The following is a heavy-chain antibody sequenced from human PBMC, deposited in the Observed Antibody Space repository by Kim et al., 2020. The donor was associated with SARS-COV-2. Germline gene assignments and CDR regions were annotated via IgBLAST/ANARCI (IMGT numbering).Heavy chain of an antibody. J-gene: IGHJ4*02. Sequence: SETLSLTCTVSGGSVSAGFWSWVRLPPGKGLEWIGYISSSGSTNYNPSLKSRATISVNRSRNQFSLNLSSVTAADTAVYYFVSDALGVGGPYYFDYWGQG. CDR1: GGSVSAGF. V-gene: IGHV4-59*02. CDR2: ISSSGST. D-gene: IGHD3-16*01. CDR3: VSDALGVGGPYYFDY.